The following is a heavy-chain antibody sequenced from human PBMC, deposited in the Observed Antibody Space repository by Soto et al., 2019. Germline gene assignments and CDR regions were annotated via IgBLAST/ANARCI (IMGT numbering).Heavy chain of an antibody. CDR3: AISYSVGYYFYY. V-gene: IGHV5-51*01. CDR1: GYHFANYW. J-gene: IGHJ4*02. Sequence: ESLKITCQGPGYHFANYWICWVRPVTGIGLDGMIISYPGNCDTRSSTTFQGQVTISADKSTNPTYLKWSSLQASDTAMYYCAISYSVGYYFYYWGQGTLVTVSS. CDR2: SYPGNCDT. D-gene: IGHD5-18*01.